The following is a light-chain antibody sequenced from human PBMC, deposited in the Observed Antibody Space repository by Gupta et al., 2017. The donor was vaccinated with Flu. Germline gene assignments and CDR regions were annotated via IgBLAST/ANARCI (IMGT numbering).Light chain of an antibody. CDR3: ETWDSDTFV. V-gene: IGLV4-60*03. Sequence: QPVLAHSSSASASLGSSVNLTCTLTSGHNTNIIAWHQQQPGKAPRFLMKAEGSGSYNKGSGGPDRFSGSSSGADRYLTIYNLQSEDEADYDCETWDSDTFVFGTGTTVTVL. J-gene: IGLJ1*01. CDR2: AEGSGSY. CDR1: SGHNTNI.